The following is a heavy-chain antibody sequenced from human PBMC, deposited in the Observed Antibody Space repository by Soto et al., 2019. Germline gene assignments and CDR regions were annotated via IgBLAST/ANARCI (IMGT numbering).Heavy chain of an antibody. CDR3: ARDRANGHYSDYYYYYMDV. CDR1: GFTFSDHY. Sequence: PGGSLRLSCAASGFTFSDHYMDWVRQAPGKGLEWVGRTRNKANSYTTEYAASVKGRFTISRDDSKNSLYLQMNSLKTEDTAVYYCARDRANGHYSDYYYYYMDVWGKGTTVTVSS. CDR2: TRNKANSYTT. J-gene: IGHJ6*03. V-gene: IGHV3-72*01. D-gene: IGHD4-17*01.